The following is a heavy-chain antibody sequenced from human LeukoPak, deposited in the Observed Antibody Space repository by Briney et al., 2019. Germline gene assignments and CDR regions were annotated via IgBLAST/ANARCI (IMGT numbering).Heavy chain of an antibody. J-gene: IGHJ6*03. Sequence: SETLSLTCAVYGGSFSGHYWSWIRQPPGKGLEWVGEINHSGNTNYNPSLKSRFTISVDTSKNQFSLKLSSVTAADTAVYYCASRGGYKFRFTDYYYYYMDVWGNGTTVTVSS. CDR1: GGSFSGHY. V-gene: IGHV4-34*01. CDR3: ASRGGYKFRFTDYYYYYMDV. D-gene: IGHD5-24*01. CDR2: INHSGNT.